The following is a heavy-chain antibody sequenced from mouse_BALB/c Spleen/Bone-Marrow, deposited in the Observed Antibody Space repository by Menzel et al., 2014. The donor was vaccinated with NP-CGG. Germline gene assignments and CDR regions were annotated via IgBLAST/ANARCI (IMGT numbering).Heavy chain of an antibody. Sequence: EVKLMESGGGLVKSGGSLKLSCAASRFSFSNYGMSWLRQTPEKRLEWVATISGDGRYTFYSDSVKGRFTISRDSAKNNLYLQLSSLRSEDTALYYCARHAYYDQTEVSFVCWGQGTLVTVSA. CDR1: RFSFSNYG. D-gene: IGHD2-4*01. CDR2: ISGDGRYT. V-gene: IGHV5-9-2*01. CDR3: ARHAYYDQTEVSFVC. J-gene: IGHJ3*01.